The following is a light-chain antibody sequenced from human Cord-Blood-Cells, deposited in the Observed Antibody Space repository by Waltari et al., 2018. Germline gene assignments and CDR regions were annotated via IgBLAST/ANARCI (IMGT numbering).Light chain of an antibody. Sequence: QSALTQPASVSGSPGQSITISCTGTSSDVGGYNYVSWYQQHPGKAPKLMIYEVSNRPAGVSNRFSGSKSGNTASVTSSGLQAEDEADYYCSSYTSSSTLVFGTGTKVTVL. CDR3: SSYTSSSTLV. V-gene: IGLV2-14*01. J-gene: IGLJ1*01. CDR2: EVS. CDR1: SSDVGGYNY.